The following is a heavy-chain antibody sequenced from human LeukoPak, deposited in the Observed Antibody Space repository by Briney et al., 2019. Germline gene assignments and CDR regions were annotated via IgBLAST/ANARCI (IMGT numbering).Heavy chain of an antibody. J-gene: IGHJ4*02. Sequence: SETLSLTCAVYGGSFSGYYWSWIRQPPGKGLEWIGEINHSGSTNYNPSLKSRVTISVDTSKNQFSLKLSSVTAADTAVYYCAREAGSSGSFDYWGQGTLVTVSS. CDR1: GGSFSGYY. CDR3: AREAGSSGSFDY. D-gene: IGHD6-19*01. CDR2: INHSGST. V-gene: IGHV4-34*01.